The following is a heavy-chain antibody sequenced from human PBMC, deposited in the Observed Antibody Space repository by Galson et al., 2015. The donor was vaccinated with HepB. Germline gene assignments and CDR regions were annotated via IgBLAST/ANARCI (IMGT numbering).Heavy chain of an antibody. J-gene: IGHJ4*02. D-gene: IGHD3-22*01. CDR2: INSDGSST. Sequence: SLRLSCAASGFTFNNYWMHWVRQAPGKGLVWVSRINSDGSSTSYADSVKGRFTISRDNAKNTLYLQMNSLRAEETAVYYCARSAGLYYDSSGYYDYWGQGILVTVSP. CDR1: GFTFNNYW. V-gene: IGHV3-74*01. CDR3: ARSAGLYYDSSGYYDY.